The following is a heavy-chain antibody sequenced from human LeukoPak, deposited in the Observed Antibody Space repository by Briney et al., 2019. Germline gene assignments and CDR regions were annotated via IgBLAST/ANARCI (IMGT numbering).Heavy chain of an antibody. Sequence: GASVKVSCKASGYTFTNHDFNWMRQATGQGLEWIGWMNPNSGGTNYAQKFQGRVTMTRDTSISTAYMELSRLRSDDTAVYYCARVAGALSDYYGSGSYYHGAYFDYWGQGTLVTVSS. V-gene: IGHV1-2*02. CDR1: GYTFTNHD. J-gene: IGHJ4*02. CDR3: ARVAGALSDYYGSGSYYHGAYFDY. D-gene: IGHD3-10*01. CDR2: MNPNSGGT.